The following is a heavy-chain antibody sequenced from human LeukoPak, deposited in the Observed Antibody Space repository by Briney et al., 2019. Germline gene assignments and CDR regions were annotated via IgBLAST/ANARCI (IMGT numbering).Heavy chain of an antibody. J-gene: IGHJ4*02. D-gene: IGHD2-2*01. Sequence: ASVKVSCKASGGTFSSYAISWVRQAPGQGLEWMGGIIPIFGTANYAQKFQGRVTITTDESTGTAYMELSSLRSEDTAVYYCASGYCSSTSCYALDYWGQGTLVTVSS. V-gene: IGHV1-69*05. CDR2: IIPIFGTA. CDR3: ASGYCSSTSCYALDY. CDR1: GGTFSSYA.